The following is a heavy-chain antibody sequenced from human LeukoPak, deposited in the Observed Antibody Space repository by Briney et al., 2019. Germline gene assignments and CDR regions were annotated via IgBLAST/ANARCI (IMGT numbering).Heavy chain of an antibody. D-gene: IGHD3-10*01. J-gene: IGHJ4*02. V-gene: IGHV3-21*01. CDR3: ARGTAFFGFDH. CDR1: GFTFSSYT. Sequence: GGSLRLSYAASGFTFSSYTMNWVRQAPGKGLEWVASISTRSTNIYSADSLKGRFTISRDNTKDSLYLQMNSLGVEDTAVYYCARGTAFFGFDHWGQGTLLTVSS. CDR2: ISTRSTNI.